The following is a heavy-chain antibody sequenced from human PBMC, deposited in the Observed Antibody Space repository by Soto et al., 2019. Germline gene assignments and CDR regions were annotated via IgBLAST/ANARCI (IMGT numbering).Heavy chain of an antibody. Sequence: GGSLRLSCAASGFTFSDYYMSWIRQAPGKGLEWVSYISSSGGTIYYADSVKGRFTISRNNAKNSLYLQMNSLRAEDTAVYYCARARVGVDAFDIWGQGTMVTVSS. CDR3: ARARVGVDAFDI. CDR1: GFTFSDYY. CDR2: ISSSGGTI. D-gene: IGHD3-10*01. J-gene: IGHJ3*02. V-gene: IGHV3-11*01.